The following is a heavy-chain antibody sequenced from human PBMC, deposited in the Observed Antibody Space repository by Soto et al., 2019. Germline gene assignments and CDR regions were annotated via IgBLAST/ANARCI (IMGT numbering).Heavy chain of an antibody. CDR1: GDRFSSFW. CDR2: IYPGDATT. V-gene: IGHV5-51*01. Sequence: GESLKISCKISGDRFSSFWIAWVRQKPGKGLVWMGIIYPGDATTIYSPSFQGRLTISADKSISTAYLQWSRLKASDTAMYYCARHGPRVAAAPFNWFDPWGQGTLVTVSS. D-gene: IGHD2-15*01. J-gene: IGHJ5*02. CDR3: ARHGPRVAAAPFNWFDP.